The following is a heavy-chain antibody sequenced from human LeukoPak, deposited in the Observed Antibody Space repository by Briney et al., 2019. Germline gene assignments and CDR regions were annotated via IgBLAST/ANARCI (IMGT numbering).Heavy chain of an antibody. CDR3: AREKDYGDYIDF. CDR1: GFTFNEYA. Sequence: GGSLRLSCAASGFTFNEYAIHWVRQAPGKGLEWVAVVSSDGINKYYADSVKGRFTIFRDNSKNTLYLQMNSLRPEDTAVYYCAREKDYGDYIDFWGQGTLVTVSS. CDR2: VSSDGINK. D-gene: IGHD4-17*01. V-gene: IGHV3-30-3*01. J-gene: IGHJ4*02.